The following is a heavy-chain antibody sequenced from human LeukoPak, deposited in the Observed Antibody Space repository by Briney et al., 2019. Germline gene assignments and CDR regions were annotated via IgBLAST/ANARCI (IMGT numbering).Heavy chain of an antibody. CDR1: GFTFSSYW. D-gene: IGHD6-19*01. Sequence: GGSLRLSCAASGFTFSSYWMSWVRQAPGKGLEWVANIKQDGSEKYYVDSVKGRFTISRDNAKNSLYLQMNSLRAEDTAVYYCAREKEQWLDVAFDIWGQGTMVTVSS. V-gene: IGHV3-7*01. CDR2: IKQDGSEK. CDR3: AREKEQWLDVAFDI. J-gene: IGHJ3*02.